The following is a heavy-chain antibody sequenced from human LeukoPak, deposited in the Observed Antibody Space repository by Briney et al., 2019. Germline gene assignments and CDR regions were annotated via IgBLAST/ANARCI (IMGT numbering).Heavy chain of an antibody. CDR3: ARRGYNFGSGMYYFHY. Sequence: GESLKISCKGSGYTFTSNWIGWVRQMPGKGLEWMGIIYPGDSETRYSPSFQGQVTISADKSNSTAYLQWSSLKASDTAMYYCARRGYNFGSGMYYFHYWGQGTLVTVSS. CDR1: GYTFTSNW. J-gene: IGHJ4*02. CDR2: IYPGDSET. V-gene: IGHV5-51*01. D-gene: IGHD5-18*01.